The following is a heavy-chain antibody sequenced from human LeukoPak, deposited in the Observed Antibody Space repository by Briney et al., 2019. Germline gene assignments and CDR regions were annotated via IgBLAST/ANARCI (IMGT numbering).Heavy chain of an antibody. CDR2: IKQDGIEK. J-gene: IGHJ5*02. V-gene: IGHV3-7*01. D-gene: IGHD3-22*01. Sequence: PGGSLRLSCAASGFTFSSYWMSWVRQAPGKGLEWVANIKQDGIEKYYVDSVKGRFTISRDNAENSLFLQMNSLRAEDTAMYYCARYSQTYTMIGAWGQGTLVTVSS. CDR3: ARYSQTYTMIGA. CDR1: GFTFSSYW.